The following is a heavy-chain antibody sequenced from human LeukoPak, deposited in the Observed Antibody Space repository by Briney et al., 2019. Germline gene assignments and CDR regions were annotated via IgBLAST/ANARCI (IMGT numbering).Heavy chain of an antibody. V-gene: IGHV3-13*01. CDR2: IGTAGDT. J-gene: IGHJ4*02. CDR3: ARGGVSGFDY. D-gene: IGHD3-10*01. Sequence: PGGSLRLSCAASGFTFSSYDMHWVRQATGKGLEWVSAIGTAGDTCYPGSVKGRFTISRENAKNSLYLQMNSLRAGDTAVYYCARGGVSGFDYWGQGTLVTVSS. CDR1: GFTFSSYD.